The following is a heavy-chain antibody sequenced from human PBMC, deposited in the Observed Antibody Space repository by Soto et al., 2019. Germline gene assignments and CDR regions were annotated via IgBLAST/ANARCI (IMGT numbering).Heavy chain of an antibody. J-gene: IGHJ6*02. CDR3: AKVDYYASSGRYGMDV. V-gene: IGHV3-23*01. Sequence: GGSLRLSCAASGFTFSSYAMSWVRQAPGKGLEWVSAISGSGGSTYYADSVKGRFTISRDNSKNTLYLQMNSLRAEDTAVYYCAKVDYYASSGRYGMDVWGQGTTVTVSS. CDR2: ISGSGGST. CDR1: GFTFSSYA. D-gene: IGHD3-22*01.